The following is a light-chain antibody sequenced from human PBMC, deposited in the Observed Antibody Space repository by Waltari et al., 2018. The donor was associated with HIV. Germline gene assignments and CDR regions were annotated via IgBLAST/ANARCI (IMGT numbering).Light chain of an antibody. J-gene: IGKJ5*01. Sequence: IVMTQSPNSLSVTPGEPASISCRSSQSLLDRDDEITHLDWFLQRPGQSPQLLIYSHSYRASGVPDRFSGGGSGTNFTLKINKMEAGDFGVYFCMQRIAFPVTFGQGTRLEIK. CDR3: MQRIAFPVT. V-gene: IGKV2-40*01. CDR1: QSLLDRDDEITH. CDR2: SHS.